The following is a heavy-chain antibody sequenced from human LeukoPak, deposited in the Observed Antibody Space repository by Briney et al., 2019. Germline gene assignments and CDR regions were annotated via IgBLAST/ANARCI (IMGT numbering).Heavy chain of an antibody. CDR3: GRGRTIKDTAMGY. CDR2: IYYSGST. V-gene: IGHV4-59*01. J-gene: IGHJ4*02. Sequence: SETLSLTCTVSGVSISSYYWSWIRQPPGKGLEWIGYIYYSGSTNYNPSLKSRVTISVDTSKNQFSLKLSSVTAADTADYYCGRGRTIKDTAMGYWGQGTLVTVSS. D-gene: IGHD5-18*01. CDR1: GVSISSYY.